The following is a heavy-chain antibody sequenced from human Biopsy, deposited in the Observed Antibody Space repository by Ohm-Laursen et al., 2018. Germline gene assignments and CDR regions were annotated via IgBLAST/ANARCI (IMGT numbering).Heavy chain of an antibody. CDR2: IYYTGST. V-gene: IGHV4-59*01. J-gene: IGHJ4*02. D-gene: IGHD3-16*01. CDR1: GGSISGYH. Sequence: SDTLSLTWPVSGGSISGYHWSWIRQSPGKGLEWIGYIYYTGSTNYNPSVKSRVTISVDTSKNQFSLKLNSVTAADTAVYFCARDSRGGHLNTTLITGKNLDSWGQGILVTVSS. CDR3: ARDSRGGHLNTTLITGKNLDS.